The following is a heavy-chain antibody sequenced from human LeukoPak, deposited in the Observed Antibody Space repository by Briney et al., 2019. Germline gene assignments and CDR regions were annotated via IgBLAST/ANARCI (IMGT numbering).Heavy chain of an antibody. CDR1: GGSISSSSYY. V-gene: IGHV4-39*01. CDR2: IYYNEST. Sequence: PSETLSLTCTVSGGSISSSSYYWRWIRQPPGKGLEWIGSIYYNESTYYNPSLKSRVTISVDTSKNQFSLKLSSVTAADTAVYYCASSDYVWGSYRYMNWFDPWGQGTLVTVSS. D-gene: IGHD3-16*02. J-gene: IGHJ5*02. CDR3: ASSDYVWGSYRYMNWFDP.